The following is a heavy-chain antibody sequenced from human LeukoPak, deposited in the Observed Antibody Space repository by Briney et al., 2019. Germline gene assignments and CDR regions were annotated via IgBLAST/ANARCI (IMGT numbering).Heavy chain of an antibody. CDR3: AREGYYYDSIEN. CDR2: IYYSGST. J-gene: IGHJ4*02. CDR1: GGSISSYY. V-gene: IGHV4-59*01. Sequence: SETLSLTCTVSGGSISSYYWSWIRQPPGKGLEWIGYIYYSGSTNYNPSLKSRVTISVDTSKNQFSLKLSSVTAADTAVYYCAREGYYYDSIENWGQGTLVTVSS. D-gene: IGHD3-22*01.